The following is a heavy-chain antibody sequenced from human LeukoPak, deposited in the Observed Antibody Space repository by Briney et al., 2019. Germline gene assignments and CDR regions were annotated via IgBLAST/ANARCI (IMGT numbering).Heavy chain of an antibody. CDR1: GFTFSAST. CDR3: AKASGSYYDGYYLDY. J-gene: IGHJ4*02. CDR2: LSYDGFTK. D-gene: IGHD1-26*01. V-gene: IGHV3-30*04. Sequence: SGGSLRLSCVASGFTFSASTMHWVRQAPGKGLEWVAVLSYDGFTKYYADSVKGRFTISRDNSKNTLYLQMNSLRAEDMALYYRAKASGSYYDGYYLDYWGQGTLVTVSS.